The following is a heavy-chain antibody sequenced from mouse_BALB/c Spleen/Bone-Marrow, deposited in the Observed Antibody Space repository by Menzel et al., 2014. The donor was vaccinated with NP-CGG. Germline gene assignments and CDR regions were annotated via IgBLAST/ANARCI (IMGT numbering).Heavy chain of an antibody. CDR1: GYTFTEYT. CDR3: ARRGHYYGGYAMDY. CDR2: INPNNGGT. Sequence: EVKLVESGPELVKPGTSVKISCKTSGYTFTEYTMHWVKQSHGKSLEWIGGINPNNGGTSYNQKFKGKATLTVDKSSSTAYMELRSLTSEDSAVYYCARRGHYYGGYAMDYWGQGTSVTVSS. V-gene: IGHV1-18*01. J-gene: IGHJ4*01. D-gene: IGHD1-2*01.